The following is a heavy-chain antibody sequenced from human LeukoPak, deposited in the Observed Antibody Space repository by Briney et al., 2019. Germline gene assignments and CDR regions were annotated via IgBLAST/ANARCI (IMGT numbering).Heavy chain of an antibody. Sequence: SETLSLTCAVYGGSFIGYYWSWIRQPPGKGLEWIGEINHSGSTNYNPSLKSRVTISVDTSKNQFSLKLNSVTAADTALYYCAGGGYCGRASCFAPLFDFWGQGALVTVSS. CDR3: AGGGYCGRASCFAPLFDF. V-gene: IGHV4-34*01. D-gene: IGHD2-2*01. J-gene: IGHJ4*02. CDR2: INHSGST. CDR1: GGSFIGYY.